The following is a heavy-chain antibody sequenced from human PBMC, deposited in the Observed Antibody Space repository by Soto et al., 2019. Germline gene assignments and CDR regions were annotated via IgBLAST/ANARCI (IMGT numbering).Heavy chain of an antibody. CDR2: IYPGDSDT. D-gene: IGHD2-2*01. V-gene: IGHV5-51*01. Sequence: PGESLKISRKGSGYSFTSYWIGWVRQIPGKRLEWMGIIYPGDSDTRYSPSFQGQVTISADKSISTAYLQWSSLKASDTAMYYCARPRRDIVVVPAAKNYYYYGMDVWGQGTTVTVSS. CDR3: ARPRRDIVVVPAAKNYYYYGMDV. J-gene: IGHJ6*02. CDR1: GYSFTSYW.